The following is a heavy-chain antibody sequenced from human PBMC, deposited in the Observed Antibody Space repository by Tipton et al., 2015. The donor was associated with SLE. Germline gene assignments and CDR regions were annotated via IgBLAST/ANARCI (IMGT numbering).Heavy chain of an antibody. V-gene: IGHV4-39*02. CDR3: AKEEGSGTSYY. CDR1: GDSINNTTYY. D-gene: IGHD1-26*01. CDR2: IYASGST. Sequence: TLSLTCTVYGDSINNTTYYWGWIRQSPGKGLEWMGNIYASGSTNYNPSLKSRVTISVDTSKNQFSLKLSSVTAADTAIYYCAKEEGSGTSYYWGQGTLVTVSS. J-gene: IGHJ4*02.